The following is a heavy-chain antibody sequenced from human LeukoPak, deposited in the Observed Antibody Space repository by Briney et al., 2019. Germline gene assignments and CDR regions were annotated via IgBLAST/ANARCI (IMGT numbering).Heavy chain of an antibody. Sequence: SETLSLTCTVSGCSISSGSYYWSWLRQPAGKGLEWIVRSYTSGSTNYNPSLKSRVTISVDTSKNPFFVKLSSVTAADTAVYYCARAEGYCSSTSCYHWFDPWGQGTLVTVSS. J-gene: IGHJ5*02. D-gene: IGHD2-2*01. CDR3: ARAEGYCSSTSCYHWFDP. CDR2: SYTSGST. CDR1: GCSISSGSYY. V-gene: IGHV4-61*02.